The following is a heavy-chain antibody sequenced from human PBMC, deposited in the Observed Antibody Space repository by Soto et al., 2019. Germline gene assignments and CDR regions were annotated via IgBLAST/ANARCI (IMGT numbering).Heavy chain of an antibody. J-gene: IGHJ5*02. CDR2: ISAYNGNT. CDR1: GYTFTSYG. CDR3: AREGVVVVPAAHPTYNWFDP. D-gene: IGHD2-2*01. V-gene: IGHV1-18*04. Sequence: ASVKVSCKASGYTFTSYGISWVRQAPGQGLEWMGWISAYNGNTNYAQKLQGRVTMTTDTPTSTAYMELTSLRSDDTAVYYFAREGVVVVPAAHPTYNWFDPWGQGTLVTVSS.